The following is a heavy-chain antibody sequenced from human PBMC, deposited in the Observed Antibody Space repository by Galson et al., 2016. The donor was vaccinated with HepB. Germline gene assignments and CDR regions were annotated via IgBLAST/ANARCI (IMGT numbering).Heavy chain of an antibody. CDR2: IDPSDSST. D-gene: IGHD6-6*01. CDR3: ARPGYSSTWVDS. V-gene: IGHV5-10-1*01. Sequence: QSGADVKKPGESLRISCKGSGYTFTSYWISWVRQMLGKGLEWMGWIDPSDSSTSYSPSLQGHVIISVDKSISTVYLQWTSLKASDTAMYYCARPGYSSTWVDSWGQGTLATVSP. J-gene: IGHJ4*02. CDR1: GYTFTSYW.